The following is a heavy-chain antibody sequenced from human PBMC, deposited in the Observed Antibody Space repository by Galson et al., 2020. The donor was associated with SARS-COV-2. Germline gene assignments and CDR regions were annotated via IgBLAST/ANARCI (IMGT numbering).Heavy chain of an antibody. D-gene: IGHD3-9*01. J-gene: IGHJ6*03. V-gene: IGHV5-51*01. CDR3: ARQRDWVAYYMDV. CDR1: GYSFTSYW. Sequence: GESLKISCKGSGYSFTSYWIAWVRQMPGKGLEWMGIIYPGDSDTRYSPSFQGQVTISADKSISTAYLQWSSLKASDTAMYYCARQRDWVAYYMDVWGKGTTVTVS. CDR2: IYPGDSDT.